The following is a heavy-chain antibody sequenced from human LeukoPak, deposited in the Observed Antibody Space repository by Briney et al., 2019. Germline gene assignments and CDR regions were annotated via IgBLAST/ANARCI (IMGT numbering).Heavy chain of an antibody. J-gene: IGHJ4*02. D-gene: IGHD3-10*01. V-gene: IGHV2-5*08. Sequence: KPSETLSLTCAVYGGSFSGYYWSWIRQPPGKALEWLAVIYWDDDKRYSPSLKSRLTITKDTSKNQVVLTMTNMDPVDTATYYCARKEYYSSGSLGDSFDSWGQGTLVTVSS. CDR1: GGSFSGYYW. CDR3: ARKEYYSSGSLGDSFDS. CDR2: IYWDDDK.